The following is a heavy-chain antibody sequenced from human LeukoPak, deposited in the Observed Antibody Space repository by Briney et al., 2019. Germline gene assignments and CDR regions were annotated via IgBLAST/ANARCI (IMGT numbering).Heavy chain of an antibody. V-gene: IGHV3-23*01. CDR2: ISGSGGST. Sequence: GGSLRLSCAASGFTFSSYAMSWVRQAPGKGLEWVSAISGSGGSTYYADSVKGRFTISRDNSKNTLYLQMNSLRAEDTAVYYCAKDSYDFWSGYWIWFGELYFDYWGQGTLVTVSS. CDR3: AKDSYDFWSGYWIWFGELYFDY. J-gene: IGHJ4*02. CDR1: GFTFSSYA. D-gene: IGHD3-3*01.